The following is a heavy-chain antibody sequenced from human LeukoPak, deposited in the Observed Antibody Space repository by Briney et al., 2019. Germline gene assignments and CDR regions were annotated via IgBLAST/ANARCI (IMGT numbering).Heavy chain of an antibody. CDR1: GFTVSSNY. Sequence: GGSLRLSCAASGFTVSSNYMSWVRQAPGKGLERVSVIYSGGSTYYADSVKGRFTISRDNSKNTLYLQMNSLRAEDTAVYYCARPYCSSTSCPLDYWGQGTLVTVSS. CDR3: ARPYCSSTSCPLDY. CDR2: IYSGGST. V-gene: IGHV3-53*01. D-gene: IGHD2-2*01. J-gene: IGHJ4*02.